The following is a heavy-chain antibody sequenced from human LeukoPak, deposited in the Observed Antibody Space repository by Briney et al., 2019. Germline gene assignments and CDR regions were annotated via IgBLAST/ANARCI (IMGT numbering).Heavy chain of an antibody. V-gene: IGHV1-24*01. D-gene: IGHD1-1*01. CDR3: ATDVILSPIHSLERDY. Sequence: ASVKVSCKVSGYTLTELSMHWVRQAPGKGLEWMGGFDPEDGETIYAQKFQGRVTMTEDTSTDTAYMELSSLRSEDTAVYYCATDVILSPIHSLERDYWGQGTLVTVSS. CDR1: GYTLTELS. J-gene: IGHJ4*02. CDR2: FDPEDGET.